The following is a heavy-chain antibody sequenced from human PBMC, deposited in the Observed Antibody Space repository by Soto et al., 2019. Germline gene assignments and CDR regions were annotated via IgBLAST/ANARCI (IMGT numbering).Heavy chain of an antibody. CDR2: IYYSGST. CDR1: GGSITSGAHY. D-gene: IGHD4-17*01. J-gene: IGHJ4*02. CDR3: ARGTYYGGNSDY. V-gene: IGHV4-30-4*01. Sequence: SETLSLTCTVSGGSITSGAHYWSWIRQPPGKGLEWIGYIYYSGSTYYNPSLKSRVTISVDTSKNQFSLRLSSVTAADTAVYYCARGTYYGGNSDYWGQGTLVTVSS.